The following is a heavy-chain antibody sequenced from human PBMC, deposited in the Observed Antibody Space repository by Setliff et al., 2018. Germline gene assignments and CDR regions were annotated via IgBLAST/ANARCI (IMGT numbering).Heavy chain of an antibody. CDR2: INTNTGNP. CDR1: RYTFNDYY. J-gene: IGHJ4*02. Sequence: ASVKVSCKAFRYTFNDYYIHWVRQTPGQGLEWMGWINTNTGNPTYAQGFTGRFAFSLDTSVSTAYLQISSLKAEDTAAYYCARIVCSSTSCSRFGYWGQGTLVTVSS. V-gene: IGHV7-4-1*02. D-gene: IGHD2-2*01. CDR3: ARIVCSSTSCSRFGY.